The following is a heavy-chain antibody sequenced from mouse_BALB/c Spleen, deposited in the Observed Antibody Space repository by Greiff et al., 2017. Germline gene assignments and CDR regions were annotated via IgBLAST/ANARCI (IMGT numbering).Heavy chain of an antibody. Sequence: VKLVESGGGLVKPGGSLKLSCAASGFAFSSYDMSWVRQTPEKRLEWVAYISSGGGSTYYPDTVKGRFTISRDNAKNTLYLQMSSLKSEDTAMYYCARHPYGSSYWYFDVWGAGTTVTVSS. CDR1: GFAFSSYD. D-gene: IGHD1-1*01. V-gene: IGHV5-12-1*01. CDR2: ISSGGGST. J-gene: IGHJ1*01. CDR3: ARHPYGSSYWYFDV.